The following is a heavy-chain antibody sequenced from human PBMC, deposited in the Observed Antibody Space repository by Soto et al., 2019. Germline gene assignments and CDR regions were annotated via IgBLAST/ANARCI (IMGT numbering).Heavy chain of an antibody. J-gene: IGHJ3*02. D-gene: IGHD5-18*01. Sequence: EVQLLESGGGSVQPGGSLRLSCAASGFTFSSYAMSWVRQAPGKGLEWVSGVSGSGGSTYCVDSVKGRFTISRDNSKNTLYLQRNSLRAEEAAVYYCAKDFGYNYGYDAFDIWGQGTMVTVSS. CDR1: GFTFSSYA. V-gene: IGHV3-23*01. CDR3: AKDFGYNYGYDAFDI. CDR2: VSGSGGST.